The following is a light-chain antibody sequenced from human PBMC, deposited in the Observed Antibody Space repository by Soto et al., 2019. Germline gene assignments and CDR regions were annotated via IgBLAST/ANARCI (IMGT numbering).Light chain of an antibody. CDR1: SSDVGGYNY. CDR2: DVS. CDR3: CSYAGKYKGV. J-gene: IGLJ1*01. Sequence: QSALTQPRSVSGSPGQSVTISCTGTSSDVGGYNYVSWYQQHPGKAPKLMIYDVSQRPSGVPDRFSGSKSGNTASLTISGLQAEDEADYYCCSYAGKYKGVFGTGTKVTVL. V-gene: IGLV2-11*01.